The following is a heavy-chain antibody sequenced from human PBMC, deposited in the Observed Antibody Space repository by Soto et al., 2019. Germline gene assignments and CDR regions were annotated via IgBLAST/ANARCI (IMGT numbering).Heavy chain of an antibody. CDR3: ARAGSTWRYFFDY. CDR1: GGSFSGYY. CDR2: VNYSGST. J-gene: IGHJ4*02. Sequence: PSETLSLTCAVYGGSFSGYYWSWIRQPTGKGLEWIGYVNYSGSTYYNPSLQSRVTISVDTSKNQFSLKVKSVTAADTAIYYCARAGSTWRYFFDYWGQGSLVTVSS. V-gene: IGHV4-34*01. D-gene: IGHD6-13*01.